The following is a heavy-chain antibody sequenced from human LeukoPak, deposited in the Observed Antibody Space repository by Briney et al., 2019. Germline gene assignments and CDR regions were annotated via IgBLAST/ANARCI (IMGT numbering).Heavy chain of an antibody. J-gene: IGHJ4*02. D-gene: IGHD6-19*01. CDR1: GFTFSSYW. V-gene: IGHV3-7*04. CDR2: IKQDGSEK. CDR3: VRGEPSIAVAAVDY. Sequence: PGGSLRLSCAVSGFTFSSYWMSWVRQAPGKGLEWVANIKQDGSEKYYVDSVKGRFTISRDNAKNSLYLQMNSLRAEDTAVYYCVRGEPSIAVAAVDYWGQGTLVTVSS.